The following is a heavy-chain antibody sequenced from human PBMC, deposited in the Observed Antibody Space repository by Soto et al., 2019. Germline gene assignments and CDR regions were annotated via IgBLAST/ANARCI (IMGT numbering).Heavy chain of an antibody. D-gene: IGHD4-17*01. J-gene: IGHJ5*02. V-gene: IGHV4-30-4*01. CDR3: AREVPTTTVTTPYNWFDP. CDR1: GGSISSGDYL. Sequence: SETLSLTCTVSGGSISSGDYLWSWIRQPPGKGLEWIGNIYYSGSTYYNPSLKSRVTISVDTSKNQFSLKVSSVTAADTAVYFCAREVPTTTVTTPYNWFDPWGQGTLVTVSS. CDR2: IYYSGST.